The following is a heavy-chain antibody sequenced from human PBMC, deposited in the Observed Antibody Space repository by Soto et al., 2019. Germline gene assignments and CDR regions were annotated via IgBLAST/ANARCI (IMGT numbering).Heavy chain of an antibody. CDR3: AKDGYYYDSSGYYFFDY. CDR2: ISGSGGST. V-gene: IGHV3-23*01. Sequence: GGSLRLSCAASGFTFSSYAMSWVRQAPGKGLEWVSAISGSGGSTYYADSVKGRFTISRDNSKNTLYLQMNSLRAEDTAVYYCAKDGYYYDSSGYYFFDYWGQGTQVTVSS. CDR1: GFTFSSYA. D-gene: IGHD3-22*01. J-gene: IGHJ4*02.